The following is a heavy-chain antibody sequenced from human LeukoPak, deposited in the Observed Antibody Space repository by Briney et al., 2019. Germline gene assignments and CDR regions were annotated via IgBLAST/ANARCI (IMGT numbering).Heavy chain of an antibody. Sequence: GGSLRLSCAASGFTFNTYSMNWVRQAPGKGLEWLSYVKSGNYDIQYADFVTGRFTVSRDSATNSLYLQMNDLKAEDTAVYYCARDSDWAFDYWGQGSLVTVSS. CDR3: ARDSDWAFDY. CDR1: GFTFNTYS. V-gene: IGHV3-48*01. J-gene: IGHJ4*02. D-gene: IGHD3-9*01. CDR2: VKSGNYDI.